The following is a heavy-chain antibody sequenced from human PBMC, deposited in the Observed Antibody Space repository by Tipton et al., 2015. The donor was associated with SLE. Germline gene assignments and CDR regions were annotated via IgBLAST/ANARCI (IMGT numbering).Heavy chain of an antibody. Sequence: TLSLTRTVSGGSISSHYWGWIRQPPGKGLEWIGYFYYSGSTNYNPSLKSRVTLSVDTSKNQFSLKLSYVTAPDPAVYYCAREGMVQGGGNWFDPWGQGTLVNV. V-gene: IGHV4-59*11. D-gene: IGHD3-10*01. CDR2: FYYSGST. CDR3: AREGMVQGGGNWFDP. J-gene: IGHJ5*02. CDR1: GGSISSHY.